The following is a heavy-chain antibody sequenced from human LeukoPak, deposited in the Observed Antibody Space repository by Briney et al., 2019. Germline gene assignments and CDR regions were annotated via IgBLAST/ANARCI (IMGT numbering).Heavy chain of an antibody. J-gene: IGHJ4*02. D-gene: IGHD6-13*01. Sequence: PGGSLRLSCAASGFTFSSYGMRWVRQAPGKGVEGVAVISYDGSNKYYADSVKGRVTISRDNSKNTLYLQMNSLRAEDTAVYYCAKDLSWYEAYYFDYWGQGTLVTVSS. CDR2: ISYDGSNK. CDR1: GFTFSSYG. V-gene: IGHV3-30*18. CDR3: AKDLSWYEAYYFDY.